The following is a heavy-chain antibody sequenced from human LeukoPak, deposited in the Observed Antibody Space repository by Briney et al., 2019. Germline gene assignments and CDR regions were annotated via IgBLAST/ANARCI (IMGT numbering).Heavy chain of an antibody. J-gene: IGHJ4*02. CDR2: INPKNGGT. CDR3: ARVEIMRDSALDY. Sequence: ASVKVSCEASGYTFTGYYMHWVRQAPGQGLEWMGYINPKNGGTNYAQKFQGRVTMTRDTSISTAYLELTSDDTAVYYCARVEIMRDSALDYWGQGTLVTVSS. D-gene: IGHD3-16*01. V-gene: IGHV1-2*02. CDR1: GYTFTGYY.